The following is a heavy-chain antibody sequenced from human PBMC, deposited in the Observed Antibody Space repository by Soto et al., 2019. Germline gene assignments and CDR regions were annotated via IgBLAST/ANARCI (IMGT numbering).Heavy chain of an antibody. Sequence: QVQLVESGGGVVQPGRSLRLSCAASGFTFSSYAMHWVRQAPGKGLEWVAVISYDGSNKYYADSVKGRFTISRDNSKNTLYLQMNSLRAEDTAVYYCARDRVDSYEDWYFDLWGRGTLVTVSS. CDR2: ISYDGSNK. CDR1: GFTFSSYA. CDR3: ARDRVDSYEDWYFDL. V-gene: IGHV3-30-3*01. D-gene: IGHD5-18*01. J-gene: IGHJ2*01.